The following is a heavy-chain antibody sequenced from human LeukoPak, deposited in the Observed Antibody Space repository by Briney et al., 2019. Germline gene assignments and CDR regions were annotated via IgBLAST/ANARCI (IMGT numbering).Heavy chain of an antibody. V-gene: IGHV4-61*02. CDR1: GGSISSGSSY. Sequence: PSQTLSLTCTVSGGSISSGSSYWSWIRQPAGKGLEWIGRIYTSGSTNYNPSLKSRVTISVDTSKNQFSLKLSSVTAADTAVYYCARDGDVRYYDSSGYSSSSAWGQGTLVTVSS. CDR3: ARDGDVRYYDSSGYSSSSA. D-gene: IGHD3-22*01. J-gene: IGHJ5*02. CDR2: IYTSGST.